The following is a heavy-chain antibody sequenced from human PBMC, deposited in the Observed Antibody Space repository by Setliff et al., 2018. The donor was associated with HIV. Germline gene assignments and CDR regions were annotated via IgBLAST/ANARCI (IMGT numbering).Heavy chain of an antibody. Sequence: GASVKVSCQASGYTFTSYGISWVRQAPGQGLEWMGWISAYNGNTNYAQKFQGRVTITRDTSASTAYMEVSSLRSEDTAVYYCARDFPSPDYSSSWAHLYYHYGMDVWGQGTTVTVSS. D-gene: IGHD6-13*01. CDR3: ARDFPSPDYSSSWAHLYYHYGMDV. V-gene: IGHV1-18*01. CDR2: ISAYNGNT. J-gene: IGHJ6*02. CDR1: GYTFTSYG.